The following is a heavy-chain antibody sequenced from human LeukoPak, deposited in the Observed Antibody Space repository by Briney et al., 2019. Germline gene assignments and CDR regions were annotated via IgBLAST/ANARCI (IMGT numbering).Heavy chain of an antibody. D-gene: IGHD6-6*01. CDR1: GGSISSSNSY. J-gene: IGHJ3*02. Sequence: SETLSLTCTVSGGSISSSNSYWGWIRQPPGKGLEWIGSINYSGSTYYNPSLKSRVTMSVDTSKNQFSLKLSSVTAADTAVYYCARDQGSSSAAFDIWGQGTMVTVSS. CDR2: INYSGST. V-gene: IGHV4-39*07. CDR3: ARDQGSSSAAFDI.